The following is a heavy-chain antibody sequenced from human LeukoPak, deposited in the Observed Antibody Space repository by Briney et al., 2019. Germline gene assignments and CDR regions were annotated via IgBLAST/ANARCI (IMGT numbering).Heavy chain of an antibody. CDR1: GFTFSNYA. D-gene: IGHD1-26*01. CDR2: ITDRGSDT. Sequence: GGSLRLSCAASGFTFSNYAMTWVRQAPRKGLEWVSSITDRGSDTYYADSVKGQFTISRDNSKNTLYLQMNSLRVEDTAVYYCAKGSRGNYDYWGQGTLVTVSS. CDR3: AKGSRGNYDY. V-gene: IGHV3-23*01. J-gene: IGHJ4*02.